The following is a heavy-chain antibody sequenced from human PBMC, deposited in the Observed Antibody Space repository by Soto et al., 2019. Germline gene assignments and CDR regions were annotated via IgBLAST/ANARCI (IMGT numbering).Heavy chain of an antibody. V-gene: IGHV4-30-4*01. D-gene: IGHD5-12*01. CDR3: ARERLRMATVWGVSWFDP. CDR1: GGSISSGDYY. Sequence: QVQLQESGPGLVKPSQTLSLTCTVSGGSISSGDYYWSWIRQPPGKGLEWIGYIYYSGSTYYNPSPKSRVTISVDTSKNQFSLKLSSVTAADTAVYYCARERLRMATVWGVSWFDPWGQGTLVTVSS. CDR2: IYYSGST. J-gene: IGHJ5*02.